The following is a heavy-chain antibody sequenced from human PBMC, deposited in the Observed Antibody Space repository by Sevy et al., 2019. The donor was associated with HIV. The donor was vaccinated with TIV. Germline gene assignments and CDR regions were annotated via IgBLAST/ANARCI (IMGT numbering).Heavy chain of an antibody. D-gene: IGHD1-26*01. CDR2: ITGSGSAS. V-gene: IGHV3-23*01. J-gene: IGHJ4*02. CDR1: GFTFTTYA. CDR3: VKGRFVASCWDGNLDY. Sequence: GGSLRLSCAASGFTFTTYAMTWVRQAPRKGLEWVASITGSGSASYYADSVKGRFTTSRDSSRNIVTLQMNGLRVEDTAVYYCVKGRFVASCWDGNLDYWGQGAMVTVSS.